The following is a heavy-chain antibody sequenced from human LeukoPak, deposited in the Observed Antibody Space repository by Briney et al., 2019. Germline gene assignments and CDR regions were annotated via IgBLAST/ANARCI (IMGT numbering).Heavy chain of an antibody. J-gene: IGHJ5*02. CDR3: ARVAPRITMIVVVTPNWFDP. D-gene: IGHD3-22*01. CDR2: FDPEDGET. V-gene: IGHV1-24*01. CDR1: GYTLTELS. Sequence: GASVKVSCKVSGYTLTELSMHWVRQAPGKGLEWMGGFDPEDGETIYAQKFQGRVTMTEDTSTDTAYMELRSLRSDDTAVYYCARVAPRITMIVVVTPNWFDPWGQGTLVTVSS.